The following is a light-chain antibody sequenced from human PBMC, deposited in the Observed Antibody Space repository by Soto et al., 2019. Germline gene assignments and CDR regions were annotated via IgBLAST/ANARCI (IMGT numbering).Light chain of an antibody. V-gene: IGKV3-20*01. CDR2: GAS. J-gene: IGKJ5*01. CDR3: QQSYRAVT. Sequence: EIVLTQSPGTLSLSPGERATLSCRASQSVSNNYLAWYQQKPGQAPRLLIYGASNRATGIPDRFSGTGSATHFTLTISSLQPEDFATYYCQQSYRAVTFGQGTRLEIK. CDR1: QSVSNNY.